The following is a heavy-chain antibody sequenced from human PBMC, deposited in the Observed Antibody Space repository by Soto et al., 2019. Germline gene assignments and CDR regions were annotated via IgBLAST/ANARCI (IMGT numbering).Heavy chain of an antibody. J-gene: IGHJ6*02. CDR3: ARGGRRQPWFSVYNGMDV. D-gene: IGHD3-10*01. CDR2: INARGGSI. CDR1: GYIFTSYY. Sequence: QVQQVQSGAEVKKPGASVKVSCKASGYIFTSYYMHWVRQAPGQGLEWMGVINARGGSINYAQKFQGRVTLTRDTSTSTVYMELSSLTSEDTSVYYCARGGRRQPWFSVYNGMDVWGQGTTVTVSS. V-gene: IGHV1-46*01.